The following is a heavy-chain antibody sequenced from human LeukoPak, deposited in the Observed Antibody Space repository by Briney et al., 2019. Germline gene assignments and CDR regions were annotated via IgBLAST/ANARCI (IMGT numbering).Heavy chain of an antibody. V-gene: IGHV1-18*01. J-gene: IGHJ6*02. CDR1: GYTFTSYG. D-gene: IGHD3-10*01. CDR3: ARDPDYHGYHYYYYYGMDV. CDR2: ISAYNGNT. Sequence: GASVKVSCKASGYTFTSYGISWVRQAPGQGLEWMGWISAYNGNTNYAQKLQGRVTMTTDTSTSTAYMELRSLRSDDTAVYYCARDPDYHGYHYYYYYGMDVWGQGTTVTVSS.